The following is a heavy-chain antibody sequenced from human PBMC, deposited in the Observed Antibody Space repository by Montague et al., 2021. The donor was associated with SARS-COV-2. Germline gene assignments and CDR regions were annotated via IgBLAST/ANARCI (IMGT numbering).Heavy chain of an antibody. V-gene: IGHV4-34*01. Sequence: SETLSLTCTVYGGSFRGYYGSWIRQPPGKGLEWIGEINDSGITNYTPSLKSRFAMSVDTSKNQFSLKLNSVTAADTAVYYCSRGGLGGSDVWGQGTLVTVSS. CDR2: INDSGIT. CDR3: SRGGLGGSDV. J-gene: IGHJ4*02. CDR1: GGSFRGYY. D-gene: IGHD3-16*01.